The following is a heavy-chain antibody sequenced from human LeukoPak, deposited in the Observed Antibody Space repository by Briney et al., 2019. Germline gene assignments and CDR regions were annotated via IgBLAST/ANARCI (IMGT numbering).Heavy chain of an antibody. CDR2: ISGPGGSW. CDR1: GFTFSSYA. CDR3: AKKVGLVSAPLYYFDV. D-gene: IGHD5/OR15-5a*01. J-gene: IGHJ4*02. Sequence: GGSLRLXCAASGFTFSSYAMSWVRQAPGKGLERVSAISGPGGSWDYADSVKGRFTISRDNSKNTLFLQMNSLRAEDTAIYYCAKKVGLVSAPLYYFDVWGQGTLVTVSS. V-gene: IGHV3-23*01.